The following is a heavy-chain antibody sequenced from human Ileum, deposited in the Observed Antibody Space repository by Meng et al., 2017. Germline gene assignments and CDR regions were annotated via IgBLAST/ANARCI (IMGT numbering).Heavy chain of an antibody. CDR2: IYTSGGT. V-gene: IGHV4-4*07. D-gene: IGHD2-8*01. CDR3: ATDLLITTHAFDI. Sequence: SETLSLTCTVSEGSVRSYYWNWIRQSAGKGLEWLGRIYTSGGTYYNPSLESRITISMDTSNNQVSLKLRSVTAADTALYYCATDLLITTHAFDIWGQGTMVTVSS. J-gene: IGHJ3*02. CDR1: EGSVRSYY.